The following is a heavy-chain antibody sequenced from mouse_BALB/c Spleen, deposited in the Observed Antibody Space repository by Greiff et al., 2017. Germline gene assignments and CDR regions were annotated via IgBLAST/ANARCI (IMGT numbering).Heavy chain of an antibody. CDR3: ARDYDGYRGYFDY. Sequence: QVQLKESGPGLVAPSQSLSITCTVSGFSLTGYGVNWVRQPPGKGLEWLGMIWGDGSTDYNSALKSRLSISKDNSKSQVFLKMNSLQTDDTARYYCARDYDGYRGYFDYWGQGTTLTVSS. CDR2: IWGDGST. J-gene: IGHJ2*01. CDR1: GFSLTGYG. D-gene: IGHD2-3*01. V-gene: IGHV2-6-7*01.